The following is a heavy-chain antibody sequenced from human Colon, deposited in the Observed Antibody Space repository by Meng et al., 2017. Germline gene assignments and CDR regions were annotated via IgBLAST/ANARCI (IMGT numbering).Heavy chain of an antibody. D-gene: IGHD3-10*01. Sequence: QQKQKQSARGVVKPPETLALTDTVPGGPSSSKGYYWAWFRQPPGKGLEWIGAIYHSGTTPYNTSLQSRVTMFVDTSKNQFSLMLTSVTATDTAVYYCARRRGGSGRDCWGQGTLVTVSS. CDR1: GGPSSSKGYY. CDR2: IYHSGTT. V-gene: IGHV4-39*01. CDR3: ARRRGGSGRDC. J-gene: IGHJ4*02.